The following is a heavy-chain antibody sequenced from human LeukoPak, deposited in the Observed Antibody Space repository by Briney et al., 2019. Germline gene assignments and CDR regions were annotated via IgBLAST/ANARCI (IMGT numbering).Heavy chain of an antibody. CDR1: GYSFTSYW. D-gene: IGHD3-10*01. CDR2: IYPGDSDT. Sequence: GESLKISCKGSGYSFTSYWIGWVRQMPGKGLEWMGIIYPGDSDTRYSPSFQGQVTISVDKSISTAYLQWSSLKASDTAMYYCARLTYYYGSGSYWPGYFDYWGQGTWSPSPQ. CDR3: ARLTYYYGSGSYWPGYFDY. J-gene: IGHJ4*02. V-gene: IGHV5-51*01.